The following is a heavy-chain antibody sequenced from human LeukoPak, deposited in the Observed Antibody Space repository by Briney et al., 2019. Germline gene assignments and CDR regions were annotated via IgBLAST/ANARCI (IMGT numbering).Heavy chain of an antibody. D-gene: IGHD4-23*01. CDR2: INPNSGGT. Sequence: ASVKVSCKASGYTFTGYYMHWVRQAPGQGLEWMGWINPNSGGTSYAQKFQGRVTMTRDTSISTAYMELSRLRSDDTAVYYCARRRYGGVYYYYGMDVWGQGTTVTVSS. J-gene: IGHJ6*02. V-gene: IGHV1-2*02. CDR1: GYTFTGYY. CDR3: ARRRYGGVYYYYGMDV.